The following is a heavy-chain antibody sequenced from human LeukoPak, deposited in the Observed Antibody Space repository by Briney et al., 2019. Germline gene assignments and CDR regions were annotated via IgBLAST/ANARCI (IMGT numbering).Heavy chain of an antibody. J-gene: IGHJ4*02. V-gene: IGHV3-23*01. CDR2: ISGGGGST. CDR1: GFTFSTYA. Sequence: GGSLRLSCAASGFTFSTYAMSWVRQAPGKGLEWVSGISGGGGSTYYAGSVKGRFTISRDNSKNTLYLQMNSLRAEDTAVYYCAKDHYGSGSYLTYFEYWGQGTLVTVSS. CDR3: AKDHYGSGSYLTYFEY. D-gene: IGHD3-10*01.